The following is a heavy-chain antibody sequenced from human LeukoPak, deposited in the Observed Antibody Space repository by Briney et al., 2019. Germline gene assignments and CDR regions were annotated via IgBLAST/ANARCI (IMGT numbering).Heavy chain of an antibody. CDR2: VSADGTT. CDR3: ARLDCVLEGCYNH. V-gene: IGHV4-61*03. J-gene: IGHJ4*02. CDR1: GGSVSSSTYS. D-gene: IGHD2-15*01. Sequence: SETLSLTCNLSGGSVSSSTYSWVWIRQPPGKGLEWIGYVSADGTTNYSPSLRSRLIMSVDTAKNDISLILMSVTAADTAIYHCARLDCVLEGCYNHWGRGTLVTVAS.